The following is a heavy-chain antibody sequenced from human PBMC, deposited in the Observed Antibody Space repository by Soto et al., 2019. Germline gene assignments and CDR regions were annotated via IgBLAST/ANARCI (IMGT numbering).Heavy chain of an antibody. CDR1: GFTFSNYA. Sequence: PGGSLRLSCVASGFTFSNYAMTWVRQAPGKGLEWVSGTSGSGALTYYADSVKGRFTFSRDNSKNTLYLQMNSLRAEDTAVYYCEKRPDYGGYYFDYWGQGTLVTVSS. D-gene: IGHD4-17*01. V-gene: IGHV3-23*01. CDR3: EKRPDYGGYYFDY. J-gene: IGHJ4*02. CDR2: TSGSGALT.